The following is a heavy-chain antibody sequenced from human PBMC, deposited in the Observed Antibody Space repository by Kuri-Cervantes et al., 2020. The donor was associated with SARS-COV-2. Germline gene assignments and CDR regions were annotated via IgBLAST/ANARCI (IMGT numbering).Heavy chain of an antibody. J-gene: IGHJ5*02. CDR1: GFTFSSYS. D-gene: IGHD2-15*01. Sequence: GSLRLSCAASGFTFSSYSMNWVRQAPGKGLEWIGEINHSGSTNYNPSLKSRVTISVDTSKNQFSLKLSSVTAADTAVYYCASYSGWFDPWGQGTLVTVSS. CDR2: INHSGST. V-gene: IGHV4-34*01. CDR3: ASYSGWFDP.